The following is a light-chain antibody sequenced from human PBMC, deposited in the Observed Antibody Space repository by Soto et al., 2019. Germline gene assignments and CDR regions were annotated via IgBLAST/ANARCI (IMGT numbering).Light chain of an antibody. CDR1: QNIRSN. J-gene: IGKJ1*01. V-gene: IGKV3-15*01. CDR3: QQYDNWPPWT. CDR2: GAS. Sequence: EIVMTQSPATLSVSPGERATLTCRANQNIRSNLAWHQQKPGQAPKLLIYGASTRATGVPARFSGSGSGTEFTLTFSSLQSEDFAVYYCQQYDNWPPWTFGQGTKVEIK.